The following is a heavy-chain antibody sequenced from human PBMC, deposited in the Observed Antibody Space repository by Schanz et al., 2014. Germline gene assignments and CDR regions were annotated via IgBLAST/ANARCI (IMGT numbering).Heavy chain of an antibody. CDR3: ARKSLVSAHYDS. V-gene: IGHV3-64*01. CDR2: LSANGDST. CDR1: GFIFSNYG. D-gene: IGHD2-21*01. J-gene: IGHJ4*02. Sequence: GQLVESGGGVVQPGKSLRLSCATSGFIFSNYGMHWVRQAPDKGLEWVSGLSANGDSTFYSSSVKGRFTISRDISKNTLYLQMGSLRAEDVAVYYCARKSLVSAHYDSWGQGTLVTVSS.